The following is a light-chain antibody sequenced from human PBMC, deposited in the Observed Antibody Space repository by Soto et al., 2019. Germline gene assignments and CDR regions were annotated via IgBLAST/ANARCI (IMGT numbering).Light chain of an antibody. J-gene: IGLJ1*01. CDR3: SSYAGSNWYV. Sequence: QSALTQPASASGSPGQSVTISCTGTNSDVGGYNYVSWYQQYPGKAPRLIIYEVSERPSGVPDRFSGSKSGNTASLTVSGLQTADEADYYCSSYAGSNWYVFGTGTKLTVL. CDR1: NSDVGGYNY. CDR2: EVS. V-gene: IGLV2-8*01.